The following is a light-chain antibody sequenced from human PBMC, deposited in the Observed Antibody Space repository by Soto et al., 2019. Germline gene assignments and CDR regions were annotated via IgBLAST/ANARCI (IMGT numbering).Light chain of an antibody. V-gene: IGLV1-44*01. Sequence: QSVLTQPPSASGTPVQRVTISCSGSNSNIGSNTVNWYQQLPGTAPKLLIYSNNQRPSGVPDRFSGSKSGTSASLAISGLQSEDEADYYCAAWDDNLNGPHWVFGGGTKLTVL. CDR3: AAWDDNLNGPHWV. J-gene: IGLJ3*02. CDR2: SNN. CDR1: NSNIGSNT.